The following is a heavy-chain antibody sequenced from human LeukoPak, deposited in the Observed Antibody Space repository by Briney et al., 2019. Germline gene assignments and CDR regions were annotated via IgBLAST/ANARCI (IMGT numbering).Heavy chain of an antibody. D-gene: IGHD1-26*01. CDR3: ARAMGQYSGSFLDY. CDR2: INPNGGRT. CDR1: GYSFTTYY. V-gene: IGHV1-46*01. J-gene: IGHJ4*02. Sequence: ASVKVSCKASGYSFTTYYIHWVRLAPGQGLEWMGIINPNGGRTSFAEKFYDRVTMTRDMTTRTVAMELKSMTSEDTAVYYCARAMGQYSGSFLDYWGQGTLVTVSS.